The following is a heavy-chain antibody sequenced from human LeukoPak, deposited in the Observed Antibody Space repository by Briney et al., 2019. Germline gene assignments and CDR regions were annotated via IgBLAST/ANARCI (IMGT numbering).Heavy chain of an antibody. V-gene: IGHV4-39*01. Sequence: SETLSLTCTVSGGSISSSSYYWGWIRQPPGKGLEWIGSIYYSGSTYYNPSLKSRVTISVDTSKNQFSLKLSSVTAADTAVYYCARVHDYGINWGQGTLVTVPS. J-gene: IGHJ4*02. CDR1: GGSISSSSYY. D-gene: IGHD4-17*01. CDR2: IYYSGST. CDR3: ARVHDYGIN.